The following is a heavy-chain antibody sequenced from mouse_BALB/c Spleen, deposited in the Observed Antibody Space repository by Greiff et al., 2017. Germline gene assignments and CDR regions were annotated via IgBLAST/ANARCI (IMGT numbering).Heavy chain of an antibody. CDR1: GFTFSSYA. J-gene: IGHJ2*01. D-gene: IGHD1-1*01. Sequence: EVKVVESGGGLVKPGGSLKLSCAASGFTFSSYAMSWVRQTPEKRLEWVATISSGGSYTYYPDSVKGRFTISRDNAKNTLYLQMSSLRSEDTAMYYCARDYGSSPYYFDYWGQGTTLTVSS. CDR3: ARDYGSSPYYFDY. CDR2: ISSGGSYT. V-gene: IGHV5-9-3*01.